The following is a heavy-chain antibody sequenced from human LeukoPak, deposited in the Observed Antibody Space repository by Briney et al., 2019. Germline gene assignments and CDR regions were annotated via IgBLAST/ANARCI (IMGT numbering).Heavy chain of an antibody. Sequence: SETLSLTCTVSGGSISSGGYYWSWIRQHPGKGLEWIWYIYYSRSTYYNPSLKSRVTIAVDTSKNQFSLKLSFVTAADTAVYYCAREGRMVRGVIPYFDYWGQGTLVTVSS. CDR2: IYYSRST. CDR3: AREGRMVRGVIPYFDY. D-gene: IGHD3-10*01. J-gene: IGHJ4*02. CDR1: GGSISSGGYY. V-gene: IGHV4-31*03.